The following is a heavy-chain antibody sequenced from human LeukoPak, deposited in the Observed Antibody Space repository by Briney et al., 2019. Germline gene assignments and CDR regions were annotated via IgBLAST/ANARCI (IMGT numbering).Heavy chain of an antibody. CDR3: VRKSSARRTSEFDY. D-gene: IGHD6-6*01. V-gene: IGHV1-2*02. CDR1: GYTFTAYY. CDR2: INPNSGGT. J-gene: IGHJ4*02. Sequence: ASVKVSCKASGYTFTAYYMNWVRQAPGQGLEWMGWINPNSGGTNYAQKFQGRVTMTSDTSINTGYMELSSLKSDDTAVCYCVRKSSARRTSEFDYWGQGSLVTVSS.